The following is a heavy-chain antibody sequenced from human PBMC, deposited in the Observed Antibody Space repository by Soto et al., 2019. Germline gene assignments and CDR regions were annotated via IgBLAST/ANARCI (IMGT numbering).Heavy chain of an antibody. Sequence: QLQLQESGPGLVKPSETLSLTCTVSGGSISSSSYYWGWIRQPPGKGLEWIGSIYYSGSTYYNPPPKTRVTLSADTSKIQFSLKLSSVTAADTAVYYCARHTPAISISDHWGQGTLVTVSS. CDR1: GGSISSSSYY. D-gene: IGHD2-15*01. CDR3: ARHTPAISISDH. CDR2: IYYSGST. V-gene: IGHV4-39*01. J-gene: IGHJ4*02.